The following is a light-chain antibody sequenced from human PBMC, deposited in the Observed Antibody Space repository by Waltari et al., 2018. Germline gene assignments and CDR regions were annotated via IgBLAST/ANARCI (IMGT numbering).Light chain of an antibody. J-gene: IGKJ4*01. CDR2: AAS. CDR1: QDIKTW. CDR3: QQADSFPPLT. Sequence: DIQMTQSPSSVSASLGDRVTITCRASQDIKTWLAWYQHKPGKAPKLLVSAASRLQSGVPSRFSGSGSGTDFTLTISNLQTEDLSTYYCQQADSFPPLTFGGGTKVEIK. V-gene: IGKV1-12*01.